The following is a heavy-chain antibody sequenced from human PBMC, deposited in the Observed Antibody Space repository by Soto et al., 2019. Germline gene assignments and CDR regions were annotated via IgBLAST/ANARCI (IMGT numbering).Heavy chain of an antibody. D-gene: IGHD5-18*01. CDR1: GFTFSSYA. V-gene: IGHV3-15*07. J-gene: IGHJ6*02. CDR2: IKSKTGGGTT. CDR3: TTLPSYYYGMDV. Sequence: PGGSLRLSCAASGFTFSSYAMHWVRQAPGKGLEWVGRIKSKTGGGTTDYAAPVKGRFTISRDDSKNTLYLQMNSLKTEDTAVYYCTTLPSYYYGMDVWGQGTTVTVSS.